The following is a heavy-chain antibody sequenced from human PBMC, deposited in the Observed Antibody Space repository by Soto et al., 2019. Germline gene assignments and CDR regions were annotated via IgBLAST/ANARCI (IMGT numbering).Heavy chain of an antibody. Sequence: EVQLVESGGGLVKPGGSLRLSCAASGFTFSNAWMNWVRQAPGKGLEWVGRIKSKTDGGTTDYAAPVKGRFTISRDDSKNTLYLQMNSLKTEDTAVYHCTTDFPAYYYDSSGYNWGQGTLVTVSS. J-gene: IGHJ4*02. CDR1: GFTFSNAW. CDR3: TTDFPAYYYDSSGYN. D-gene: IGHD3-22*01. V-gene: IGHV3-15*07. CDR2: IKSKTDGGTT.